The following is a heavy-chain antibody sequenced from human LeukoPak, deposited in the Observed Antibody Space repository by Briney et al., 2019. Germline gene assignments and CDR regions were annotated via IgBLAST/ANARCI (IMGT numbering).Heavy chain of an antibody. D-gene: IGHD4-17*01. CDR3: ASTPYGDYVEY. Sequence: PSETLSLTCTVSGVSISSSNSYWGWIRQPPGKGLEWIGSIYYSGNTYYNASLKSQVSISIDTSKNQFSLKLSSVTAADTAVYYCASTPYGDYVEYWGQGTLVTVSS. V-gene: IGHV4-39*01. J-gene: IGHJ4*02. CDR2: IYYSGNT. CDR1: GVSISSSNSY.